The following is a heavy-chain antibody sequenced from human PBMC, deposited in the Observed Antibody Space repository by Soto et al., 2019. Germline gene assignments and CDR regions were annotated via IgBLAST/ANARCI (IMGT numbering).Heavy chain of an antibody. V-gene: IGHV1-18*01. Sequence: ASVKVSCKASGYTFTNHGISWVRQAPGQGLEWMGWISAYNGNTNYAQKLQGRVTMTTGTSTSTAYMELRSLRSDDTAVYYCARAAAVVVTIFGVVIPPTWFDPWGQGTLVTVSS. D-gene: IGHD3-3*01. CDR2: ISAYNGNT. CDR3: ARAAAVVVTIFGVVIPPTWFDP. J-gene: IGHJ5*02. CDR1: GYTFTNHG.